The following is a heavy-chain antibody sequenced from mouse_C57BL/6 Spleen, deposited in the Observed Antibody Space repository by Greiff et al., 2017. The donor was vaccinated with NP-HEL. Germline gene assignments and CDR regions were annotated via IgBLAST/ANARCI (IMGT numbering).Heavy chain of an antibody. CDR2: IHPNSGST. CDR1: GYTFTSYW. D-gene: IGHD2-10*02. J-gene: IGHJ1*03. Sequence: QVQLQQPGAELVKPGASVKLSCKASGYTFTSYWMHWVKQRPGQGLEWIGMIHPNSGSTNYNEKFKSKATLTVDKSSSTAYMQLSSLTSEDSAVYYCARYSPSLDFDVWGTGTTVTVSS. V-gene: IGHV1-64*01. CDR3: ARYSPSLDFDV.